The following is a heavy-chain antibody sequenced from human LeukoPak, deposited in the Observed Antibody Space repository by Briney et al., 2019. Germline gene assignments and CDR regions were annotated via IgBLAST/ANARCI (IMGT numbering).Heavy chain of an antibody. Sequence: SETLSLTCAVYGGSFSGYYWSWIRQPPGKGLEWIGEINHSGSTNYNPSLKSRVTISVDTSKNQFSLKLSSVTAADTAVYYCARQLVAYGSGSYPTDWGQGTLVTVSS. CDR1: GGSFSGYY. CDR2: INHSGST. V-gene: IGHV4-34*01. CDR3: ARQLVAYGSGSYPTD. D-gene: IGHD3-10*01. J-gene: IGHJ4*02.